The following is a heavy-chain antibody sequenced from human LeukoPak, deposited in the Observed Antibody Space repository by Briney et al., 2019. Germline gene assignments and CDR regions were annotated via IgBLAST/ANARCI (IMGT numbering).Heavy chain of an antibody. CDR1: RFTFSSYA. CDR3: ARRGLPDV. V-gene: IGHV3-30-3*01. CDR2: ISYDGSSK. Sequence: PGGSLRLSCAASRFTFSSYAVHWVRQAPGKGLEGVTFISYDGSSKSYADSVKGRFTISRDNAKHSLYLQMNSLRVEDTAVYYCARRGLPDVWGKGTTVTVSS. D-gene: IGHD2-15*01. J-gene: IGHJ6*03.